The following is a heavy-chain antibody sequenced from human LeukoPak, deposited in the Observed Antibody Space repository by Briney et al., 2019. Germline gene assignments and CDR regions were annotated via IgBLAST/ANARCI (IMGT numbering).Heavy chain of an antibody. J-gene: IGHJ4*02. CDR2: ISVYNGHA. CDR1: DYTFTSYG. Sequence: GASVKVSCKASDYTFTSYGISWVRQAPGQGLEWMGWISVYNGHANYAQRLQGRVTMTTDTSTSTAYMELRNLRSDDTAVYFCARVTYGSSDYFDYWGQGTLVTVSS. V-gene: IGHV1-18*01. D-gene: IGHD3-10*01. CDR3: ARVTYGSSDYFDY.